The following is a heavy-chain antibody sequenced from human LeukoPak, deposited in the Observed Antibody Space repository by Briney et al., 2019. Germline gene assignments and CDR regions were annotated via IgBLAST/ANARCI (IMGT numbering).Heavy chain of an antibody. CDR1: GFTFNNYA. D-gene: IGHD3-10*01. J-gene: IGHJ4*02. Sequence: PGGSLRLSCAASGFTFNNYAMSWVRQAPGKGLEWVSAISGSGGSTYYADSVKGRFTLSRDNSKNTLYLQMDSLRAEDTAVYYCAKGLLNYYGSGSYYDYWGQGVLVTVSS. CDR2: ISGSGGST. CDR3: AKGLLNYYGSGSYYDY. V-gene: IGHV3-23*01.